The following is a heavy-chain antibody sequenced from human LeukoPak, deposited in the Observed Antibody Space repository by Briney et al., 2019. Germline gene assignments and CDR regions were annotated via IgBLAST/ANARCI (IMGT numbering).Heavy chain of an antibody. CDR2: IYDSGST. J-gene: IGHJ4*02. CDR3: AREFSWSGFFDY. V-gene: IGHV4-59*01. CDR1: DGSINSYY. Sequence: SETLSLTCTVSDGSINSYYWSWIRQPPGKGLEWIGHIYDSGSTNYNPSLKSRVTISVDTSKNQFSLKLSSVTAADTAVYYCAREFSWSGFFDYWGQGTLVTASS. D-gene: IGHD3-3*01.